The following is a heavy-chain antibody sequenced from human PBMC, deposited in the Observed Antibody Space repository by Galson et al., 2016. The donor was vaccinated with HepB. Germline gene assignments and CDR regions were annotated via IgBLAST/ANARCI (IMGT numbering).Heavy chain of an antibody. V-gene: IGHV3-33*08. CDR1: GFTISSYG. CDR2: IWHDGSNK. J-gene: IGHJ5*02. CDR3: ARDRFCSNTRCYGWLDP. D-gene: IGHD2-2*01. Sequence: SLRLSCAASGFTISSYGIHWVRQVPGKALEWVALIWHDGSNKFYADSVKGRFTTSRDNSKNTLYLQMHSLTVADTAVYYCARDRFCSNTRCYGWLDPWGQGTLVTVSS.